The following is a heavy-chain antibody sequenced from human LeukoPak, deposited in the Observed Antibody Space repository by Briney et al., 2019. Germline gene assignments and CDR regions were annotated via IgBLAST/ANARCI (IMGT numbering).Heavy chain of an antibody. J-gene: IGHJ3*02. D-gene: IGHD6-13*01. CDR3: ARDLYSSRTNDAFVI. CDR1: GGSFSGYY. CDR2: INHSGST. V-gene: IGHV4-34*01. Sequence: PSETLSLTCAVYGGSFSGYYWSWIRQPPGKGLEWIGEINHSGSTNYNPSLKSRVTISVDTSKNQFSLKPSSVTAADTAVYYCARDLYSSRTNDAFVIWGQGTMVTVSS.